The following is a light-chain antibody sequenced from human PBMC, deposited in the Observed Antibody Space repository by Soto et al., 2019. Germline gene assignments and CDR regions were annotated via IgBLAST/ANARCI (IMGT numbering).Light chain of an antibody. J-gene: IGKJ5*01. V-gene: IGKV3-15*01. CDR3: QQRSNWQVT. Sequence: EIVVTQSAATLSVSPGERATLSCRASQSVSSNLAWYQQKPGQAPRLLIYGASTRATGIPARFSGSGSGTEFTLTISSLQSEDFAVYYCQQRSNWQVTFGQGTRLEIK. CDR1: QSVSSN. CDR2: GAS.